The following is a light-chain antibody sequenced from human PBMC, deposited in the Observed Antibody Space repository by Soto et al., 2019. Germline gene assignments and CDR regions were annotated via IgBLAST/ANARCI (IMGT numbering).Light chain of an antibody. J-gene: IGLJ1*01. CDR2: EVS. V-gene: IGLV2-8*01. CDR1: SSDVGGYNY. Sequence: QSALTQPPSASGSPGQSVTISCTGTSSDVGGYNYVSWYQQHPGKAPKLMIYEVSKRPSGVPDRFSGSKSGNTASLTVSGLQAEDEADYYCSSYAVSTLLVFRTWTKVT. CDR3: SSYAVSTLLV.